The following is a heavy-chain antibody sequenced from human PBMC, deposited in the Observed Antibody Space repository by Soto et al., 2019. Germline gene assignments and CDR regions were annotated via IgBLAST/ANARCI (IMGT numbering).Heavy chain of an antibody. Sequence: QVQLQESGPGLVKPSGTLSLTCAVSGGSISSSNWWSWVRQPPGKGLEWIGEIYHSGSTNYNPSLKRRVTITVDKSKNQFSLKLSSVTAADTAVYYCARDYYYDLDAFDIWGQGTMVTVSS. CDR3: ARDYYYDLDAFDI. J-gene: IGHJ3*02. V-gene: IGHV4-4*02. D-gene: IGHD3-22*01. CDR2: IYHSGST. CDR1: GGSISSSNW.